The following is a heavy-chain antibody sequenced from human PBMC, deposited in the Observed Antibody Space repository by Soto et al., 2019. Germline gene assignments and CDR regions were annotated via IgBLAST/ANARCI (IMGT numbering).Heavy chain of an antibody. CDR2: MNPNSGNT. CDR1: GYTFTSYD. V-gene: IGHV1-8*01. J-gene: IGHJ6*02. Sequence: ASVKVSCKASGYTFTSYDINWVRQATGQGLEWMGWMNPNSGNTGYAQKFQGRVTMTRNTSISTAYMELSSLRSEDTAVYYCARFYDFWSGPTGYGMDVWGQGTRVTVSS. CDR3: ARFYDFWSGPTGYGMDV. D-gene: IGHD3-3*01.